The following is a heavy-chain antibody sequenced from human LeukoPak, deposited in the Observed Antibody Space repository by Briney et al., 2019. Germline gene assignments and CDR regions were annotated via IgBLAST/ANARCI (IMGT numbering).Heavy chain of an antibody. J-gene: IGHJ5*02. CDR2: ISGSGRST. CDR1: GFTFSSYA. D-gene: IGHD3-10*01. Sequence: PGGSLRLSCAASGFTFSSYAMSWVRQAPGKGLEWVSAISGSGRSTHYADSVKGRFTISRDNSKNTLFLLMNSLRAEDMAVYYCAKDQSRWFGEFKKNWFDPWGQGTLVTVSS. V-gene: IGHV3-23*01. CDR3: AKDQSRWFGEFKKNWFDP.